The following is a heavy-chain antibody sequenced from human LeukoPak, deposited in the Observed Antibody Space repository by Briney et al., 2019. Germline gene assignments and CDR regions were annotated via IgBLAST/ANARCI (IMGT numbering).Heavy chain of an antibody. Sequence: SQTLSLTCTVSGGSISSGDYYWSWIRQPPGKGLEWIGYIYYSGSTYYNPSLKSRVTIPVDTSKNQFSLKLSPVTAADTAVYYCAQYYYDSSGFFDYWGQGTLVTVSS. CDR1: GGSISSGDYY. CDR2: IYYSGST. J-gene: IGHJ4*02. D-gene: IGHD3-22*01. CDR3: AQYYYDSSGFFDY. V-gene: IGHV4-30-4*08.